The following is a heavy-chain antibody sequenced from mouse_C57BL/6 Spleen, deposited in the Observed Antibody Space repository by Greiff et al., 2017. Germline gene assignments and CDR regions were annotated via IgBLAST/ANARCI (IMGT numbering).Heavy chain of an antibody. Sequence: VQLQQSGAELVKPGASVKLSCKASGYTFTEYTIHWVKQRSGQGLEWIGWFYPGSGSIKYNEKFKDKATLTADKSSITVYMELSRMTSEDSAVYYCAGHEDEGAYYSNYGAMDYWGQGTSVTVAS. CDR3: AGHEDEGAYYSNYGAMDY. D-gene: IGHD2-5*01. J-gene: IGHJ4*01. CDR1: GYTFTEYT. V-gene: IGHV1-62-2*01. CDR2: FYPGSGSI.